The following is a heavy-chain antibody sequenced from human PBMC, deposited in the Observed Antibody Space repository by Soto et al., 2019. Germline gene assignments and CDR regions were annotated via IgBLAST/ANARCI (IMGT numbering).Heavy chain of an antibody. D-gene: IGHD3-10*01. J-gene: IGHJ5*02. V-gene: IGHV1-69*02. CDR1: GGTFSSYT. CDR2: IIPILGIA. Sequence: QVQLVQSGAEVKKPGSSVKVSCKASGGTFSSYTISWVRQAPGPGLEWMGRIIPILGIANYAQKVQGRVTITADKATSTAYRERSSRRSEDTAVDYCARVAGFGEVGRFDPWGQGTLVTGSS. CDR3: ARVAGFGEVGRFDP.